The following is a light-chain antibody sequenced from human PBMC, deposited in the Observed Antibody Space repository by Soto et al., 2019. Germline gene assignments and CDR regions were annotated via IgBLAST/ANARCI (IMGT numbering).Light chain of an antibody. J-gene: IGLJ1*01. Sequence: QSALTQPASVSGSPGQSITISCTGTSSDVGAYNYVSWYQQHPGRAPKLIIYEGSRRPSGISHRFSGSRSGNTASLTISGLRAEDEADYYCCSYANSGSFVFGTGTKVTVL. CDR1: SSDVGAYNY. CDR2: EGS. CDR3: CSYANSGSFV. V-gene: IGLV2-23*01.